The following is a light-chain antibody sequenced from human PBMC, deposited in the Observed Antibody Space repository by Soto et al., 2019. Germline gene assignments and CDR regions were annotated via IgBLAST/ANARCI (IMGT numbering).Light chain of an antibody. CDR2: GAS. V-gene: IGKV3-15*01. J-gene: IGKJ2*01. CDR3: QQYNNWPPHPKYT. Sequence: EIVMTQSPATLSVSPGERATLSCRASQSVSSNLAWYQQKPGQAPRLLIYGASTRANGIPARFSGSGSGTEFTLTISSLQSEDFAVYYCQQYNNWPPHPKYTFGQGTKLEIK. CDR1: QSVSSN.